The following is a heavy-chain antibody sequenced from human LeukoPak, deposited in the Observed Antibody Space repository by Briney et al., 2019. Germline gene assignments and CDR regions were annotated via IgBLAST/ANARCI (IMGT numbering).Heavy chain of an antibody. J-gene: IGHJ2*01. CDR3: AKVRRWYDTRAGALYWYFDL. V-gene: IGHV4-61*02. D-gene: IGHD6-13*01. CDR2: IYTSGST. CDR1: GGSISSGSYY. Sequence: SETLSLTCTVSGGSISSGSYYWSWIRPPAGKGLEWIGRIYTSGSTNYNPSLKSRVTISVDTSKNQFSLKLSSVTAADTAVYYCAKVRRWYDTRAGALYWYFDLWGRGTLVTVSS.